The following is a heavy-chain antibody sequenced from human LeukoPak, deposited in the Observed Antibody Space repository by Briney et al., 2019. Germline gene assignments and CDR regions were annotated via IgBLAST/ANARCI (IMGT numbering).Heavy chain of an antibody. CDR3: ARRHYHDTSGYYWADAFDI. CDR1: GFTSNTYW. V-gene: IGHV3-74*01. CDR2: ISGDGSSS. D-gene: IGHD3-22*01. J-gene: IGHJ3*02. Sequence: GGSLRLSCAASGFTSNTYWMHWVRQAPGKGLVWVSRISGDGSSSSYADSVKGRFTISRDNAKNTLYLQMHSLRAEDTAVYFCARRHYHDTSGYYWADAFDIWGQGTMVSVSS.